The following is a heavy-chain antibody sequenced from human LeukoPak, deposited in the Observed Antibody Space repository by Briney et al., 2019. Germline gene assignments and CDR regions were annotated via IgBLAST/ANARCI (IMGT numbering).Heavy chain of an antibody. CDR1: GFPFETNA. D-gene: IGHD5-18*01. CDR2: IGNTET. V-gene: IGHV3-23*01. Sequence: GGSLRLSCATSGFPFETNAMSWVRQAPGKGLEWVATIGNTETFYADSVTGRSTISRDNPKNTVNLQMNRLRVEDTAIYYCAKDWIQFNRVFDCFDSWGQGTLVTVSS. CDR3: AKDWIQFNRVFDCFDS. J-gene: IGHJ4*02.